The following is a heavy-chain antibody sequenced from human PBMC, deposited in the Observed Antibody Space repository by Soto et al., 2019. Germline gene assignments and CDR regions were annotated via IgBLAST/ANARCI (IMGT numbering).Heavy chain of an antibody. Sequence: ASVKVSRKASGYTFTTYDISWVRQAPGQGLEWMGWISPYNGNTNYAQKYQDRVTMTTDTSTSTAYMEVRSLRSDDTAVYYCARILTTDWYFDLWGRDTLVTVSS. J-gene: IGHJ2*01. V-gene: IGHV1-18*01. CDR3: ARILTTDWYFDL. D-gene: IGHD4-4*01. CDR1: GYTFTTYD. CDR2: ISPYNGNT.